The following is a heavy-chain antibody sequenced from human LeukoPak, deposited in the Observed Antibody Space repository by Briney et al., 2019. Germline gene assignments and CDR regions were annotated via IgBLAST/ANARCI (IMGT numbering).Heavy chain of an antibody. CDR3: ARGGVVVPAAPEDYPLLGNAFDI. J-gene: IGHJ3*02. V-gene: IGHV1-69*13. CDR2: IIPIFGTA. Sequence: SVKVPCKASGGTFSSYAISWVRQAPGQGLEWMGGIIPIFGTANYAQKFQGRVTITADESTSTAYMELSSLRSEDTAVYYCARGGVVVPAAPEDYPLLGNAFDIWGQGTMVTVSS. CDR1: GGTFSSYA. D-gene: IGHD2-2*01.